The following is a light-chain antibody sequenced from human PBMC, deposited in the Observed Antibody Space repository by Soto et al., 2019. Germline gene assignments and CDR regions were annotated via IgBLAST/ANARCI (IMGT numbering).Light chain of an antibody. Sequence: QSALTPPSSVSGSPGQSVTISCTGSSSDIGAYNYVSWFQQYPGKAPKLIISEVSNRPSGVSNRFSGSKSGTEASLTISGLQTEDEADYFCFFFTTAWTHVFGTGTKVTVL. CDR2: EVS. CDR1: SSDIGAYNY. J-gene: IGLJ1*01. CDR3: FFFTTAWTHV. V-gene: IGLV2-14*01.